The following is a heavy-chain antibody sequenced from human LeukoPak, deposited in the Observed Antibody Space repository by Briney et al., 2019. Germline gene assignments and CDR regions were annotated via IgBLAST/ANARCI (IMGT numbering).Heavy chain of an antibody. J-gene: IGHJ6*02. CDR3: ARDGIVVVPAAIIYYYYGMDV. CDR1: GDSVSSNSAA. CDR2: TYYRSKWYN. Sequence: SQTLPLTCAISGDSVSSNSAAWNWIRQSPSRGLEWLGRTYYRSKWYNDYAVSVKSRITINPDTSKNQFSLQLNSVTPEDTAVYYCARDGIVVVPAAIIYYYYGMDVWGQGTTVTVSS. V-gene: IGHV6-1*01. D-gene: IGHD2-2*02.